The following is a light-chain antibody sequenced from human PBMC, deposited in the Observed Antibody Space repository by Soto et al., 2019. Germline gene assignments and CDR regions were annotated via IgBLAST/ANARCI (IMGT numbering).Light chain of an antibody. V-gene: IGLV2-14*01. CDR3: SSYTSSVYV. CDR1: SSDVGGYNY. CDR2: DVS. Sequence: SALTQPASVSGSPGQSITISCTGTSSDVGGYNYVSWYQQHPGKAPKLMIYDVSNRPSGVSNRFSGSKSGNTASLTISGLQAEDEADYYCSSYTSSVYVFGTGTKVTVL. J-gene: IGLJ1*01.